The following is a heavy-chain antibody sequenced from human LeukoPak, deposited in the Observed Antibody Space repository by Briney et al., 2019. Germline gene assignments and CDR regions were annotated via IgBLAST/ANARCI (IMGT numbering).Heavy chain of an antibody. CDR3: ARHISSGWYYVDY. D-gene: IGHD6-19*01. CDR1: GYSFTSFS. V-gene: IGHV5-51*01. Sequence: GESLKISCKGSGYSFTSFSIGWVRQMPGKGLEWMGIIYPGDFDTRYSPSFQGLVTISADKSVSTAYLQWSSLKASDTAMYYCARHISSGWYYVDYWGQGTLVTVSS. CDR2: IYPGDFDT. J-gene: IGHJ4*02.